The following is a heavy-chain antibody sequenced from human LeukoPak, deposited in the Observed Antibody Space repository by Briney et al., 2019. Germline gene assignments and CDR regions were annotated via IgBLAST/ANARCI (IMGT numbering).Heavy chain of an antibody. D-gene: IGHD3-22*01. J-gene: IGHJ3*02. CDR1: GFTFSSYS. CDR2: ISSSSSYI. Sequence: AGSLSLSCAASGFTFSSYSMNWVRQAPGKGLEWVSSISSSSSYIYYADSVKGRFTISRDNAKNSLYLQMNSLRAEDTAVYYCARGLIHYYDSSGYYPRAFDIWGQGTMVTVSS. V-gene: IGHV3-21*01. CDR3: ARGLIHYYDSSGYYPRAFDI.